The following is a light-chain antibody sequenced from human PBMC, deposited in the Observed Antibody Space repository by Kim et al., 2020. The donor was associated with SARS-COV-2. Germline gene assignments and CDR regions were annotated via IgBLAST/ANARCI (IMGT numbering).Light chain of an antibody. J-gene: IGKJ1*01. CDR2: GAS. CDR1: QSVSSSY. V-gene: IGKV3-20*01. CDR3: QQYGNSPHT. Sequence: PGESARLSSSASQSVSSSYLAWYQQKPGQAPRLLIYGASSRATGVPDRFSGSGSGTDFTLTITRLEPEDCAAYCCQQYGNSPHTFGQGTKLDIK.